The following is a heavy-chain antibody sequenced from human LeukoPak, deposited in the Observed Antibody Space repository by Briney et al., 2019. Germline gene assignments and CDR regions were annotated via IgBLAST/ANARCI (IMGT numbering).Heavy chain of an antibody. Sequence: QPGGSLRLSCAASGFTFSSYAMSWVRQAPGKGLEWVSAISGSGGSTYYADSVKGRFTISRDNSKNTLYLQINSLRAEDTAVCYCAKDYYDSSGFDAFDIWGQGTMVTVSS. D-gene: IGHD3-22*01. CDR3: AKDYYDSSGFDAFDI. V-gene: IGHV3-23*01. CDR2: ISGSGGST. CDR1: GFTFSSYA. J-gene: IGHJ3*02.